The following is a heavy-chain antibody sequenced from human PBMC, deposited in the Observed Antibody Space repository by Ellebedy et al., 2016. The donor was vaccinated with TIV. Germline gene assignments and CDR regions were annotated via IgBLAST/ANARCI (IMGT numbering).Heavy chain of an antibody. CDR3: ARGSQQLVHWFNP. J-gene: IGHJ5*02. V-gene: IGHV1-8*02. Sequence: ASVKVSXXASGYTFTGYYMHWVRQATGQGLEWMGWMNPNSGNTGYAQKFQGRVTMTRNTSISTAYMELSSLRSEDTAVYYCARGSQQLVHWFNPWGQGTLVTVSS. D-gene: IGHD6-13*01. CDR1: GYTFTGYY. CDR2: MNPNSGNT.